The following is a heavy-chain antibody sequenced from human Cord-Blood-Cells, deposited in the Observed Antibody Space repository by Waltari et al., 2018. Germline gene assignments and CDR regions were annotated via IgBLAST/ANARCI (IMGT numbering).Heavy chain of an antibody. CDR3: ARGTPSFDY. J-gene: IGHJ4*02. CDR1: GGSLSSYY. V-gene: IGHV4-59*01. CDR2: IYYSGST. D-gene: IGHD2-2*01. Sequence: QVQLQESGPGLVKPSETLSLTCTVSGGSLSSYYWSWIRQPPGKGLEWIGYIYYSGSTNYNPSLKSRVTISVDTSKNQFSLKLSSVTAADTAVYYCARGTPSFDYWGQGTLVTVSS.